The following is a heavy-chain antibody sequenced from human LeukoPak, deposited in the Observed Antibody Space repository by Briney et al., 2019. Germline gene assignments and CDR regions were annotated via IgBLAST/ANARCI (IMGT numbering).Heavy chain of an antibody. CDR1: GDSISSYY. J-gene: IGHJ4*02. CDR2: IYTSGST. V-gene: IGHV4-4*07. D-gene: IGHD3-3*01. CDR3: ARGGTIFGVAYFDY. Sequence: SETLSLTCTVSGDSISSYYWSWIRQPAGKGLEWIGRIYTSGSTNYNPSLKSRVTMSVDTSKNQFSLKLSSVTAADTAVYYCARGGTIFGVAYFDYWGQGTLVTVSS.